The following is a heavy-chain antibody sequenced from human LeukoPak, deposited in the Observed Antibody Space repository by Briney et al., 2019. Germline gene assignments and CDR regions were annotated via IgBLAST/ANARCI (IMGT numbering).Heavy chain of an antibody. Sequence: GESLKISCKGSGYTFTTNWIGWVRQMPGKGLEWMGIIYPGDSDTRYSPSFQGQVTISVDKSISTAYLQWSNLKASDTAMYYCARPPFTWGQGTMVTVSS. V-gene: IGHV5-51*01. CDR2: IYPGDSDT. CDR3: ARPPFT. J-gene: IGHJ3*01. CDR1: GYTFTTNW.